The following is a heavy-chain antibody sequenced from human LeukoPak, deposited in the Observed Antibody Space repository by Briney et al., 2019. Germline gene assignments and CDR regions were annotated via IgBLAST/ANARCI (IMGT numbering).Heavy chain of an antibody. CDR3: VRGGYCSAGSCPNWFDP. Sequence: PGGSLRLSCAASGFTFSSYGMHWVRQAPGKGLEWVAVIWYDGSNKYYADSVKGRFTISRDNSKNTLYLQMNSLRAEDTAVYYCVRGGYCSAGSCPNWFDPWGQGTLVTVSS. D-gene: IGHD2-15*01. J-gene: IGHJ5*02. V-gene: IGHV3-33*01. CDR2: IWYDGSNK. CDR1: GFTFSSYG.